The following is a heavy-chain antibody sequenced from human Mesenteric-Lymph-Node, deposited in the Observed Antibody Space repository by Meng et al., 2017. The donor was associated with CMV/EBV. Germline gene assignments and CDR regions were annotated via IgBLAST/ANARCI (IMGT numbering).Heavy chain of an antibody. J-gene: IGHJ4*02. CDR1: GGSISNYC. D-gene: IGHD6-19*01. CDR2: IYNRGNT. V-gene: IGHV4-59*01. CDR3: ARAGEQWLEQGVIDS. Sequence: GSLRLSCNVSGGSISNYCWSWIRQSPEKGLEWIGHIYNRGNTKYSPSLKSRVSISVDTSKNQFSLNLKSVTAADTAVYYCARAGEQWLEQGVIDSWGQGTLVTVSS.